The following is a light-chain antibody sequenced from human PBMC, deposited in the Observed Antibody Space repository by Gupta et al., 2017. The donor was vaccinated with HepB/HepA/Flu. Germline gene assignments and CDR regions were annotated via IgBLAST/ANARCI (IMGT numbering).Light chain of an antibody. CDR1: QSISTNY. J-gene: IGKJ1*01. CDR2: GTS. CDR3: HHEDNSPMT. Sequence: EIVLTQSPGTLSLSPGDRATLSCRASQSISTNYVAWYQQKRGQAPRLLIYGTSSRATGVPDRFIGSGSGTDFALSISRLEPEDFAVYYCHHEDNSPMTFGQGTQVEIK. V-gene: IGKV3-20*01.